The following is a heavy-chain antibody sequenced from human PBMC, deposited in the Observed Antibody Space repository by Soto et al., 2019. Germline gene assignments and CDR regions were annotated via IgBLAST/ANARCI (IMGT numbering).Heavy chain of an antibody. D-gene: IGHD3-10*01. CDR3: AKDGESRGLNVTMVRGVMVPRSYYYYYGMDV. CDR1: GFTFSSYG. CDR2: ISYDGSNK. Sequence: GGSLRLSCAASGFTFSSYGMHWVRQAPGKGLEWVAVISYDGSNKYYADSVKGRFTISRDNSKNTLYLQMNSLRAEDTAVYYCAKDGESRGLNVTMVRGVMVPRSYYYYYGMDVWGQGTTVTVSS. J-gene: IGHJ6*02. V-gene: IGHV3-30*18.